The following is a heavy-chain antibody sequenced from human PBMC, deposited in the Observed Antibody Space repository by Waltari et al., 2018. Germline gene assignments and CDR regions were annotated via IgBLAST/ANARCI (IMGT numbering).Heavy chain of an antibody. J-gene: IGHJ4*02. Sequence: EVQLLESGGGLVQPGGSLRLSCAASGFTFSSYAMSWVRQAPGKGLGWVSAISGSGGSTYYADSVKGRFTISRDNSKNTLYLQMNSLRAEDTAVYYCAKPYYYDSSGYYCDWGQGALVTVSS. CDR1: GFTFSSYA. CDR3: AKPYYYDSSGYYCD. D-gene: IGHD3-22*01. CDR2: ISGSGGST. V-gene: IGHV3-23*01.